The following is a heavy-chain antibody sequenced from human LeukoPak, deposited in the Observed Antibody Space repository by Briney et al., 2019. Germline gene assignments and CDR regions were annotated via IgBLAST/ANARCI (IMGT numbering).Heavy chain of an antibody. CDR2: ISYDGSNK. V-gene: IGHV3-30*18. Sequence: GGSLRLSCAASGFTFSSYGMHWVRQAPGKGLEWVAVISYDGSNKYYADSVKGRFTISRDNSKNTLYLQMNSLRAEDTAVYYCAKRHGSGSYYETYYFDYWGQGTLVTVSS. J-gene: IGHJ4*02. D-gene: IGHD3-10*01. CDR1: GFTFSSYG. CDR3: AKRHGSGSYYETYYFDY.